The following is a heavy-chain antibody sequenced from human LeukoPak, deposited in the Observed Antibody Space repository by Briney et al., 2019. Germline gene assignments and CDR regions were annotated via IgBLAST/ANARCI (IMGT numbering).Heavy chain of an antibody. Sequence: GSLRLSCAASGFTFSSYAMSWVRQAPGKGLEWVSVIGGSDGRTYYADSVKGRFTISRDNSKNTLYLHMNILRAEDTAVYYCAKQGYTTSWLYFDSWGQGTLVTVSS. CDR3: AKQGYTTSWLYFDS. CDR2: IGGSDGRT. D-gene: IGHD2-2*01. V-gene: IGHV3-23*01. CDR1: GFTFSSYA. J-gene: IGHJ4*02.